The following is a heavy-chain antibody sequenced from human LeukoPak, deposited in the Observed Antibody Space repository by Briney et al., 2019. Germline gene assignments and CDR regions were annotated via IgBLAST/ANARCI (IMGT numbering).Heavy chain of an antibody. CDR2: ISASGVMT. CDR3: AKDRSIGTYYTFDH. D-gene: IGHD1-26*01. J-gene: IGHJ4*02. CDR1: EFTFTNYA. Sequence: GGSLRLSWAASEFTFTNYAMTWVRQAPGKGLEWVSSISASGVMTYYADSVKGRFTVSRDNSKNSLYLQMSSLTAADTAVYYCAKDRSIGTYYTFDHWGQGTLVTVSS. V-gene: IGHV3-23*01.